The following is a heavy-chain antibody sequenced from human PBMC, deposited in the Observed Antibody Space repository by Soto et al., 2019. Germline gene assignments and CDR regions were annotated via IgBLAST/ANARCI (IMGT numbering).Heavy chain of an antibody. CDR3: AKHYNWFDP. CDR1: GFTFSSYE. Sequence: GGSLRISCAASGFTFSSYEMNWVRQAPGKGLEWVSYISSSGSTIYYADSVKGRFTISRDNEQNSPYLQMNSLRAEDTDVYYCAKHYNWFDPWGQGTLVAASS. J-gene: IGHJ5*02. V-gene: IGHV3-48*03. CDR2: ISSSGSTI.